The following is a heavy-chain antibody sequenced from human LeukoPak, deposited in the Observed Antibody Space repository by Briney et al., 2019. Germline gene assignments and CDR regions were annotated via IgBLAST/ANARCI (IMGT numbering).Heavy chain of an antibody. CDR3: AKARGATYGTYYFDY. CDR2: ISGSGGDT. J-gene: IGHJ4*02. CDR1: GFTFSSYA. V-gene: IGHV3-23*01. Sequence: GGSLRLSCAASGFTFSSYAMNWVRQAPGKGLEWVSISGSGGDTYYADSVKGRFTISRDNSKNTLYLQMSSLRAEDTAVYYCAKARGATYGTYYFDYWGQGTLVTVSS. D-gene: IGHD4/OR15-4a*01.